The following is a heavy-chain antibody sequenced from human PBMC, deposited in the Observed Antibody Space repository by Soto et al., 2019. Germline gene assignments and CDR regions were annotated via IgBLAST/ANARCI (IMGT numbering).Heavy chain of an antibody. CDR3: AVGWGRFVRGDY. V-gene: IGHV1-69*02. J-gene: IGHJ4*02. CDR2: IIPILGIA. Sequence: QVQLVQSGAEVKKPGSSVKVSCKASGGTFSSYTISWVRQAPGQGLEWMGRIIPILGIANYAQKFQGRVTITADKSTSTADMELSSLRSEDTAVYYCAVGWGRFVRGDYWGQGTLVTVSS. D-gene: IGHD3-16*01. CDR1: GGTFSSYT.